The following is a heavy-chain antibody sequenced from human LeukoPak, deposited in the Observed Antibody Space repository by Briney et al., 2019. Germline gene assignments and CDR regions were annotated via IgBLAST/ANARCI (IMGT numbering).Heavy chain of an antibody. CDR2: ISAYNGNT. J-gene: IGHJ4*02. CDR3: ARDLSRATVDY. Sequence: GASVKVSCKASGYIFTSYGISWVRQAPGQGLEWMGWISAYNGNTNYAQKLQGRVTMTTDTSTSTAYMELRSLRSGDTAVYYCARDLSRATVDYWGQGTLVTVSS. CDR1: GYIFTSYG. V-gene: IGHV1-18*01. D-gene: IGHD1-26*01.